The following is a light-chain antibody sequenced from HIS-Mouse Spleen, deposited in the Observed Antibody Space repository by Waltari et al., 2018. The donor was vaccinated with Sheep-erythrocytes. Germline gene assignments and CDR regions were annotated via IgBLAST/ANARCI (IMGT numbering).Light chain of an antibody. CDR3: SSYAGSNNWV. CDR2: DVS. CDR1: SSDVGGYNY. V-gene: IGLV2-11*01. J-gene: IGLJ3*02. Sequence: QSALTQPRSVSGSPGQSVTISCTGTSSDVGGYNYVSWYQQHPGKAPKLMIYDVSKRPLGGPVRFSGSKAGNTASLTVSGLQAEDEADYYCSSYAGSNNWVFGGGTKLTVL.